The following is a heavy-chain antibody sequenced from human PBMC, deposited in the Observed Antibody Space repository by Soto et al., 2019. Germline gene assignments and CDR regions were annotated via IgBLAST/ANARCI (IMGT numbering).Heavy chain of an antibody. CDR3: AKDPADYYDSSGYIDY. Sequence: GGSLRLSCVASGFTFSSYGIHWVRQAPGKGLEWVSAISGSGGSTYYADSVKGRFTISRDNSKNTLYLQMNSLRAEDTAVYYCAKDPADYYDSSGYIDYWGQGTLVTVSS. D-gene: IGHD3-22*01. CDR2: ISGSGGST. V-gene: IGHV3-23*01. CDR1: GFTFSSYG. J-gene: IGHJ4*02.